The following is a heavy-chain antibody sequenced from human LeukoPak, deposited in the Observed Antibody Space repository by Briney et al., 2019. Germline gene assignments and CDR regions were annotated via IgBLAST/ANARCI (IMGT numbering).Heavy chain of an antibody. Sequence: SETLSLTCTVSGGSISTTYWSWIRQPPGKGLEWIGYIHHSGSTRYNPSLNSRVTISLDTSKNQYSLKLSSVTAADTAVYYCARTSYYDSSGYSRFVDWGQGTLVPVSS. V-gene: IGHV4-59*08. D-gene: IGHD3-22*01. J-gene: IGHJ4*02. CDR1: GGSISTTY. CDR3: ARTSYYDSSGYSRFVD. CDR2: IHHSGST.